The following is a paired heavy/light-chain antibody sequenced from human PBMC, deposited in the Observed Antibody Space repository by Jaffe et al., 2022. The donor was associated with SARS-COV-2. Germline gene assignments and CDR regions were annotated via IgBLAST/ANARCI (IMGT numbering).Light chain of an antibody. J-gene: IGLJ2*01. CDR1: SSDIGTFSY. V-gene: IGLV2-23*01. Sequence: QSALTQPASVSGSPGLSITISCTGTSSDIGTFSYVSWYQQHPGEAPKIIIYDGTKRPSGVSNRFSGSRSGNTASLTISGLQAEDEADYLCCSYGGNTTMIFGGGTRLTVL. CDR2: DGT. CDR3: CSYGGNTTMI.
Heavy chain of an antibody. D-gene: IGHD3-10*01. J-gene: IGHJ6*02. CDR3: ARAYGPGRRHYYFYGMDV. V-gene: IGHV3-13*05. Sequence: EVQLAESGGGLVQPGGSLRLSCAASGFTFRDYDMHWVRQVPGKGLEWVSAIGSGGDPYYPGSVKGRFTISRENARNSLYLQMNNLRVGDTAVYFCARAYGPGRRHYYFYGMDVWGQGTTVTVSS. CDR1: GFTFRDYD. CDR2: IGSGGDP.